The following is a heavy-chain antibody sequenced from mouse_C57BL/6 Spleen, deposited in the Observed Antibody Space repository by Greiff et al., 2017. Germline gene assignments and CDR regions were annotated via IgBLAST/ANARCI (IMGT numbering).Heavy chain of an antibody. Sequence: QVQLQQSGAELMKPGASVKLSCKATGYTFTGYWIEWVKQRPGHGLEWIGEILPGSGSTNYNEKFKGKATFTADTSSNTAYMQLSSLTTEDSAIYYCARERGPQATPFYYAMDYWGQGTSVTVSS. D-gene: IGHD3-2*02. V-gene: IGHV1-9*01. CDR3: ARERGPQATPFYYAMDY. CDR1: GYTFTGYW. CDR2: ILPGSGST. J-gene: IGHJ4*01.